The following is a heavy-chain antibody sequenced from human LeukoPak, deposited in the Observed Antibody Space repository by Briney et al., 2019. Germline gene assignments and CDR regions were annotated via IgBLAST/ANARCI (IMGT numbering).Heavy chain of an antibody. J-gene: IGHJ3*02. CDR3: ARDRAPKAVTSEVDAFDI. D-gene: IGHD4-17*01. CDR1: GYTFTGYY. Sequence: ASVKVSCKASGYTFTGYYMHWVRQAPGQGLEWMGWINPNSGGTNYAQKFQGRVTMTRDTSATTTYMELSSLTSEDMAVYYCARDRAPKAVTSEVDAFDIWGQGTMVTVSS. CDR2: INPNSGGT. V-gene: IGHV1-2*02.